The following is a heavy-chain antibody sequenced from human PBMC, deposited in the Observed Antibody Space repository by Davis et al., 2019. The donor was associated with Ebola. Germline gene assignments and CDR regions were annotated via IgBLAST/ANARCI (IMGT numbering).Heavy chain of an antibody. CDR3: ARDFWSVTYYYDSSGYGVVDY. D-gene: IGHD3-22*01. Sequence: GGSLRLSCAASGFTFSNYAMSWVRQAPGKGLEWVAVISYDGSNKYYADSVKGRFTISRDNSKNTLYLQMNSLRAEDTAVYYCARDFWSVTYYYDSSGYGVVDYWGQGTLVTVSS. CDR1: GFTFSNYA. J-gene: IGHJ4*02. CDR2: ISYDGSNK. V-gene: IGHV3-30-3*01.